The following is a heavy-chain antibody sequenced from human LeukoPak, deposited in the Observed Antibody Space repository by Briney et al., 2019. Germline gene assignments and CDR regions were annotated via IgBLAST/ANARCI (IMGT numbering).Heavy chain of an antibody. V-gene: IGHV3-7*01. CDR1: GFTFSSYW. CDR2: IKQDGSEK. D-gene: IGHD3-10*01. J-gene: IGHJ4*02. Sequence: PGGSLRLSCAASGFTFSSYWMRWVRQAPGKGLEWVANIKQDGSEKYYVDSVKGRFTISRDNAKNSLYLQMNSLRAEDTAVYYCARDQSPMVRGVIGYWGQGTLVTVSS. CDR3: ARDQSPMVRGVIGY.